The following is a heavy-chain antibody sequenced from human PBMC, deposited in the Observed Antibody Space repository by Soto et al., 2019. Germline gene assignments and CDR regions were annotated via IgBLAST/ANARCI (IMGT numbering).Heavy chain of an antibody. CDR2: IYPGDSDT. CDR3: ARLGGSSWSLGGYYYYYMDV. CDR1: GYSFTSYW. V-gene: IGHV5-51*01. D-gene: IGHD6-13*01. Sequence: GESLKISCKGSGYSFTSYWIGWVRQMPGKGLEWMGIIYPGDSDTRYSPSFQGQVTISADKSISTAYLQWSSLKASDTAMYYCARLGGSSWSLGGYYYYYMDVWGKGTTVTVSS. J-gene: IGHJ6*03.